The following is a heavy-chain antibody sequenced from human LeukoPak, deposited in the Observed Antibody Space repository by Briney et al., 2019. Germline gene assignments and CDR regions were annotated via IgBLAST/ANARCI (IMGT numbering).Heavy chain of an antibody. CDR2: INHSGST. V-gene: IGHV4-34*01. CDR1: GGSFSGYY. J-gene: IGHJ4*02. D-gene: IGHD3-16*02. CDR3: ARGSDYYYVWGSYRPKKTIDY. Sequence: PSETLSLTCAVYGGSFSGYYWSWIRQPPGKGLEWIGEINHSGSTNYNPSLKSRVTISVDTSKNQFSLKLSSVTAADTAVYYCARGSDYYYVWGSYRPKKTIDYWGQGTLVTVSS.